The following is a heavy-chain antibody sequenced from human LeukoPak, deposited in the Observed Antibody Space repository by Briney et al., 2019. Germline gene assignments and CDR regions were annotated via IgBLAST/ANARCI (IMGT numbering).Heavy chain of an antibody. J-gene: IGHJ4*02. V-gene: IGHV1-69*05. D-gene: IGHD5-12*01. Sequence: GASVKVSCKASGGTFSSYAISWVRQAPGQGLEWMGRIIPIFGTANYAQKFQGRVTITTDESTSTAYMELSSLRSEDTAVYYCARGLSGYSGYDPPGYWGQRTLVTVSS. CDR2: IIPIFGTA. CDR1: GGTFSSYA. CDR3: ARGLSGYSGYDPPGY.